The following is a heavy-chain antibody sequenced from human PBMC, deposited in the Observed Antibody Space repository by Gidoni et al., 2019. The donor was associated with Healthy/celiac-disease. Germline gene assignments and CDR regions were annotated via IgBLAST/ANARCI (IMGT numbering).Heavy chain of an antibody. V-gene: IGHV3-48*02. J-gene: IGHJ4*02. CDR2: FSSSRSTI. CDR3: ARMHDFWSGDADY. Sequence: EVQLVESGGGLVQPGGSLRLSCAASGFTFSSYSMNWVRQAPGKGLEWVSVFSSSRSTIYYADSVKGRFTISRDNAKNSLYLQMNSLRDEDTAVYYCARMHDFWSGDADYWGQGTLVTVSS. D-gene: IGHD3-3*01. CDR1: GFTFSSYS.